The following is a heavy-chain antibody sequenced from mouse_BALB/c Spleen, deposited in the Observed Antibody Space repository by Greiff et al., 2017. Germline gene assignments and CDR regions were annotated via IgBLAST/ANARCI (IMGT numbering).Heavy chain of an antibody. J-gene: IGHJ3*01. V-gene: IGHV1S135*01. Sequence: EVQVVESGPELVKPGASVKVSCKASGYSFTDYNMYWVKQSHGKSLEWIGYIDPYNGGTSYNQKFKGKATLTVDKSSSTAFMHLNSLTSEDSAVYYCARDYDYDGAWFAYWGQGTLVTVSA. CDR1: GYSFTDYN. CDR3: ARDYDYDGAWFAY. D-gene: IGHD2-4*01. CDR2: IDPYNGGT.